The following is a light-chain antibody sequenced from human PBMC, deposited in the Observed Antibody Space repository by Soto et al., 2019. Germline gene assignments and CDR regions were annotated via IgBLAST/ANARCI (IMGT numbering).Light chain of an antibody. J-gene: IGKJ1*01. V-gene: IGKV3-20*01. CDR1: QSVRSSY. CDR2: GAS. CDR3: QQYGSSAT. Sequence: EIVLTQSPGTLSLSPGERATLSCRASQSVRSSYLAWYQKKPGQAPRLLIYGASSRATGIPDRFSGSGSGTDFTLTISRLEPEDFAVYYCQQYGSSATFGQGTRVEI.